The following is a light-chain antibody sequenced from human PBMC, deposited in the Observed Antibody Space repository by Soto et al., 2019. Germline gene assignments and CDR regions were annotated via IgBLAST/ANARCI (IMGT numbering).Light chain of an antibody. V-gene: IGLV1-40*01. CDR2: ANN. Sequence: QSVLTQPPSVSGAPGQRVTISCTGSSSNIGAGYDVHWYQQLPGTAPKLLIYANNNRPSGVPDRFAGYKSGTSVSLAITGLQSDDEADYYCQSYDSSLSGYVFGTGTKVTVL. J-gene: IGLJ1*01. CDR3: QSYDSSLSGYV. CDR1: SSNIGAGYD.